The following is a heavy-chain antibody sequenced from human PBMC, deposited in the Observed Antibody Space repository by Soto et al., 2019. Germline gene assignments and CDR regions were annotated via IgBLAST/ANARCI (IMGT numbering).Heavy chain of an antibody. CDR1: GYTFTGYY. V-gene: IGHV1-2*04. D-gene: IGHD2-2*01. J-gene: IGHJ6*02. Sequence: ASVKVSCKASGYTFTGYYMHWVRQAPGQGLEWMGWINPNSGGTNYAQKFQGWVTMTRDTSISTAYMELSRLRSDDTALYYCARAKPYCSSTSCYYYYGMDVWGQGTTVTVSS. CDR2: INPNSGGT. CDR3: ARAKPYCSSTSCYYYYGMDV.